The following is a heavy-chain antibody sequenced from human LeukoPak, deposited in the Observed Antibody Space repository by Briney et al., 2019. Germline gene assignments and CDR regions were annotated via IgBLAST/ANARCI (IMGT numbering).Heavy chain of an antibody. V-gene: IGHV4-4*07. Sequence: SETLSLTCTVSGGSISSYYWSWIRQPAGKGLEWIGRIYTSGSTNYNPSLKSRVTMSVDTSKNQFSLKLSSVTAADTAVYYCARHEARYDGTTVVMNWFDPWGQGTLVTVSS. CDR3: ARHEARYDGTTVVMNWFDP. CDR1: GGSISSYY. CDR2: IYTSGST. J-gene: IGHJ5*02. D-gene: IGHD4-23*01.